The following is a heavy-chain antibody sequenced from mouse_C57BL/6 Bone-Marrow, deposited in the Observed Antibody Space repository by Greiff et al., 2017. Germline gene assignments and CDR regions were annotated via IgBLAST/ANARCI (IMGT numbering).Heavy chain of an antibody. CDR3: ARRNYDYHAWFAY. J-gene: IGHJ3*01. CDR1: GYTFTSYW. CDR2: IYPGSGST. D-gene: IGHD2-4*01. V-gene: IGHV1-55*01. Sequence: VQLQQSGAELVQPGASVKLSCKASGYTFTSYWITWVKQRPGQGLEWIGDIYPGSGSTNYNEKFKSKATLTVDTSSSPAYMQLSSLTSEDSAVYYCARRNYDYHAWFAYWGQGTLVTVSA.